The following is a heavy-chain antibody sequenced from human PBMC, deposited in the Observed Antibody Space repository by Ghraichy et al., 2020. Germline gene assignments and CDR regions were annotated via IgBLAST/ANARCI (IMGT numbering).Heavy chain of an antibody. CDR3: AIINSSGWYSFDY. D-gene: IGHD6-19*01. CDR2: IYYSGST. CDR1: GGSISSYY. J-gene: IGHJ4*02. Sequence: GSLRLSCTVSGGSISSYYWSWIRQPPGKGLEWIGYIYYSGSTNYNPSLKSRVTISVDTSKNQFSLKLSSVTAADTAVYYCAIINSSGWYSFDYWGQGTLVTVSP. V-gene: IGHV4-59*01.